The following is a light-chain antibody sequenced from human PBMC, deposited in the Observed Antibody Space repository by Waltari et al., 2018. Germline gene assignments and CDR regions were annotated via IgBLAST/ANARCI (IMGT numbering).Light chain of an antibody. Sequence: EIVPTQSPLPLPVTPGEPAFIPCMSSQSLLYSKGYNYLDWYLQKPGQSPQLLIYLGSNRASGVPDRFSGSGSGTDFTLKITRVEAEDVGVYYCMQALQTPLTFGGGTKVEIK. J-gene: IGKJ4*01. CDR2: LGS. CDR1: QSLLYSKGYNY. CDR3: MQALQTPLT. V-gene: IGKV2-28*01.